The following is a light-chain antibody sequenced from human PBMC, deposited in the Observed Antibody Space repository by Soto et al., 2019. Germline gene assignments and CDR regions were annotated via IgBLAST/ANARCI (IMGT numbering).Light chain of an antibody. V-gene: IGLV1-51*01. CDR2: DNN. CDR3: ETWDESLPGAV. Sequence: QSVLTQPPSVSAAPGQKVTISCSGSSSNIGTNYVSWYQQLPGTVPTLLIYDNNKRPSGIPDRFSASKSGTSATLDITGLQIGDEADYYCETWDESLPGAVFGGGTKVTVL. CDR1: SSNIGTNY. J-gene: IGLJ2*01.